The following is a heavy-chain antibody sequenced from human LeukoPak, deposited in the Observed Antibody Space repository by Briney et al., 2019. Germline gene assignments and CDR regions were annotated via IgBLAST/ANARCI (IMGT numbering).Heavy chain of an antibody. CDR3: AKTKYSYGDTSFIFDY. V-gene: IGHV3-23*01. Sequence: GGSLRLSCAASGFTFSSYAMSWVRQAPGKGLEWVSAISGSGGSTYYADSVKGRFTISRDNSKNTLYLQMYSLRAEDTAVYYCAKTKYSYGDTSFIFDYWGQGTLVTVSS. CDR1: GFTFSSYA. CDR2: ISGSGGST. J-gene: IGHJ4*02. D-gene: IGHD5-18*01.